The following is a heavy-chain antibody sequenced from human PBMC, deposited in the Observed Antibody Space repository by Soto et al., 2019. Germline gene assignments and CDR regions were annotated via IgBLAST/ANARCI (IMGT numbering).Heavy chain of an antibody. CDR1: GFTFISYG. D-gene: IGHD6-13*01. CDR3: AKALGSLYSSSDY. Sequence: GGSLRLSCAASGFTFISYGMHWVRQAPGKGLEWVAVISYDGSNKYYADSVKGRFTISRDNSKNTLYLQMNSLRAEDTAVYYCAKALGSLYSSSDYWGQGTLVTVSS. CDR2: ISYDGSNK. J-gene: IGHJ4*02. V-gene: IGHV3-30*18.